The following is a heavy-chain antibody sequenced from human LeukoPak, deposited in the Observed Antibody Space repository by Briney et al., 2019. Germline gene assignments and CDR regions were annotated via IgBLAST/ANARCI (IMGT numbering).Heavy chain of an antibody. J-gene: IGHJ4*02. CDR2: ISGSGGST. V-gene: IGHV3-23*01. CDR3: LRGDTRDY. Sequence: TGGSLRLSCAASGFTFSSYAMSWVRQAPGKGLEWVSAISGSGGSTYYADSVKGRFTISRDNGKNSLWLQMNSLRVEDTAVYYCLRGDTRDYWGQGTVVTVSS. CDR1: GFTFSSYA. D-gene: IGHD3-22*01.